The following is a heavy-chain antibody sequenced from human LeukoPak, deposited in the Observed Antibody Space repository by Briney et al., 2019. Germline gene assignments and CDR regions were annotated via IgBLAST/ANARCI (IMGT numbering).Heavy chain of an antibody. Sequence: GGSLRLSCAASGFTFSSYAMHWVRQAPGRGLQWVAVISYDGTNKYYADSVKDRFTISRDNSKNTLYLQMNSLRADDTAVYSCAKESVAYYYYGMDVWGQGTTVTVSS. CDR3: AKESVAYYYYGMDV. CDR2: ISYDGTNK. CDR1: GFTFSSYA. J-gene: IGHJ6*02. V-gene: IGHV3-30*04.